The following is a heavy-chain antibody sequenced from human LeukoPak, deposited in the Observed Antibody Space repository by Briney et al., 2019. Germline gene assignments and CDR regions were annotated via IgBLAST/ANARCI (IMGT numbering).Heavy chain of an antibody. V-gene: IGHV3-64*02. J-gene: IGHJ3*02. D-gene: IGHD4-17*01. CDR3: ARDDYGVDDALDI. CDR2: INTKGDVT. Sequence: GGSLRLSCAASGFTFRTYAMHWVRQAPGKGLEYVSTINTKGDVTYYADSVKGRFTISRDNSKNTLYLQMGSLRAEDMAVYYCARDDYGVDDALDIWGQGTMVTVSS. CDR1: GFTFRTYA.